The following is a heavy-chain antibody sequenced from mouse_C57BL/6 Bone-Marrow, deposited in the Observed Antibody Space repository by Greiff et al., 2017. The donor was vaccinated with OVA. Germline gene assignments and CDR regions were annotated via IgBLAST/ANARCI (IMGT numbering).Heavy chain of an antibody. J-gene: IGHJ3*01. CDR3: ARRGGLLLRYQPGFAY. CDR2: IYPRSGNT. D-gene: IGHD1-1*01. V-gene: IGHV1-81*01. CDR1: GYTFTSYG. Sequence: VQLQQSGAELARPGASVKLSCKASGYTFTSYGISWVKQRTGQGLEWIGEIYPRSGNTYYNEKFKGKATLTADKSSSTAYMELRSLTSEDSAVYFCARRGGLLLRYQPGFAYWGQGTLVTVSA.